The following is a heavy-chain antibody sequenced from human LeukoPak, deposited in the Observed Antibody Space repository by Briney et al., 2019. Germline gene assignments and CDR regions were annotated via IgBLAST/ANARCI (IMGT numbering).Heavy chain of an antibody. J-gene: IGHJ4*02. Sequence: PSQTLSLTCTVSGGSISSGGYYWSWIRQHPGKGLEWIGYIYYSGSTYYNPSLKSRVTIPVDTSKNQFSLKLSSVTAADTAVYYCARAAPTYYDILGYSGALDYWGQGTLVTVSS. D-gene: IGHD3-9*01. CDR3: ARAAPTYYDILGYSGALDY. V-gene: IGHV4-31*03. CDR2: IYYSGST. CDR1: GGSISSGGYY.